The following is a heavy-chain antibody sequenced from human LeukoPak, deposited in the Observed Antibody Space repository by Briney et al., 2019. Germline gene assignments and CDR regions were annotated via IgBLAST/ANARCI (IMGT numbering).Heavy chain of an antibody. CDR1: GGSISSGGYY. D-gene: IGHD2-21*02. Sequence: PSQTLSLTCTVSGGSISSGGYYWSWIRQHPGKGLEWIGYIYYSGSTYYNPSLKSRVTISVDTSKNQFSLKLSSVTAADTAVYYCAREAKPGFIVVVTAEEGWFDPWGQGTLVTVSS. CDR3: AREAKPGFIVVVTAEEGWFDP. CDR2: IYYSGST. J-gene: IGHJ5*02. V-gene: IGHV4-31*03.